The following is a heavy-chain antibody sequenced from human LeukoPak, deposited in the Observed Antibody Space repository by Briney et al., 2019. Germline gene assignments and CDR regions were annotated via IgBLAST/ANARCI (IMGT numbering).Heavy chain of an antibody. V-gene: IGHV4-39*07. CDR2: IYDSGST. CDR1: GGSIRSSYYY. Sequence: SETLSLTCTVSGGSIRSSYYYWGWIRQPPGKGLEWIGSIYDSGSTYYNPSLKSRVTISVDTSKNQFSLKLSSVTAADTAVYYCARGNGRFWSGYKNYFDYWGQGTLVTVSS. J-gene: IGHJ4*02. D-gene: IGHD3-3*01. CDR3: ARGNGRFWSGYKNYFDY.